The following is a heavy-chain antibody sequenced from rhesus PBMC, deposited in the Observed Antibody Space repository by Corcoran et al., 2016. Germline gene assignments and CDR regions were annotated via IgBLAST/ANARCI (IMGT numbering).Heavy chain of an antibody. CDR1: GGSISSSNW. CDR2: IYGMGGST. CDR3: ASNRFDV. J-gene: IGHJ5-1*01. Sequence: QVQLQESGPAVVKPSETLSLTCAVSGGSISSSNWWSWIRQSPGRGLEWIGGIYGMGGSTEYNPSLTCRVPISKDTSKNQFSLKLSSVTAADTAVYYCASNRFDVWGPGVLVTVSS. V-gene: IGHV4-93*01.